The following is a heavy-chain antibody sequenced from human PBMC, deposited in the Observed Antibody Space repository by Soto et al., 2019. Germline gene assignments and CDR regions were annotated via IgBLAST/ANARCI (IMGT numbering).Heavy chain of an antibody. V-gene: IGHV3-15*07. J-gene: IGHJ4*02. CDR3: NTYYVLGGGHTPL. Sequence: QLVESGGGLVKPGGSLALSCAGSGFAFTNVWLHWVRQAPGKGLEWVGRIKSKPDGETTDYAAPVKGRFTISRDDSTNTLYLQRNGLQPEASGFYYCNTYYVLGGGHTPLGGKEPLVTVSP. CDR2: IKSKPDGETT. CDR1: GFAFTNVW. D-gene: IGHD3-16*01.